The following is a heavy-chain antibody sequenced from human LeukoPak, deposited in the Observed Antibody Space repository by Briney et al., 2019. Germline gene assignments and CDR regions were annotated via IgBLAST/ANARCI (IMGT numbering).Heavy chain of an antibody. CDR2: IYSDGST. Sequence: PGGSLRLSCSASGFTVSSNYLTWVRQAPGKGLEWVSVIYSDGSTYYADSVKGQLTISRDSSKNTVDLQMNNLRAEDTAVYYCARISTMVRGITTLYYYGMDVWGQGTTVTVSS. V-gene: IGHV3-53*01. CDR1: GFTVSSNY. J-gene: IGHJ6*02. CDR3: ARISTMVRGITTLYYYGMDV. D-gene: IGHD3-10*01.